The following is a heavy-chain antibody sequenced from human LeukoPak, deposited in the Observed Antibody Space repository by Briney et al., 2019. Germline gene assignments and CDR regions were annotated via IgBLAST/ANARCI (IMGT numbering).Heavy chain of an antibody. V-gene: IGHV1-24*01. Sequence: GASVKVSCKVSGYTLTELSMHWVRQAPGKGLEWMGGFDPEDGETIYAQKFQGRVTMTEDTSTDTAYMELSSLRSEDTAVYYCATLVRYFDRLLSLTTWGQGTLVTVSS. CDR2: FDPEDGET. CDR3: ATLVRYFDRLLSLTT. CDR1: GYTLTELS. J-gene: IGHJ5*02. D-gene: IGHD3-9*01.